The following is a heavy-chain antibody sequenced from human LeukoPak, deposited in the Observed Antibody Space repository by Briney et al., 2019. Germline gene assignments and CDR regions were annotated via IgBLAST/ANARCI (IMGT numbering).Heavy chain of an antibody. Sequence: SQTLSLTCTVSGGSISSGGYYWSWIRQPPGKGLEWIGYIYHSGSTYYNPSLKSRVTISVDRSKNQFSLKLSSVTAADTAVYYCARQYHDFWSGYSDYWGQGTLVTVSS. D-gene: IGHD3-3*01. J-gene: IGHJ4*02. CDR3: ARQYHDFWSGYSDY. CDR1: GGSISSGGYY. CDR2: IYHSGST. V-gene: IGHV4-30-2*01.